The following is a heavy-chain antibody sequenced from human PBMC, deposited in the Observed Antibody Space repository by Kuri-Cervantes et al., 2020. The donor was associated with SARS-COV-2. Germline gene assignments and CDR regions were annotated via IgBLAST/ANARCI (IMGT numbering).Heavy chain of an antibody. CDR2: INAGNGNT. CDR1: GYTFTSYA. CDR3: AKDPPQWLGPAYYFDY. D-gene: IGHD6-19*01. V-gene: IGHV1-3*01. Sequence: ASVKVSCKASGYTFTSYAMHWVRQAPGQRLEWMGWINAGNGNTKYSQKFQGRVTITRDTSASTAYMELSSLRAEDTAVYYCAKDPPQWLGPAYYFDYWGQGTLVTVSS. J-gene: IGHJ4*02.